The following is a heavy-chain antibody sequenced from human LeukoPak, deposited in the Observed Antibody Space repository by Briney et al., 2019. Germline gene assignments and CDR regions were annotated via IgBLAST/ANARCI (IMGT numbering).Heavy chain of an antibody. J-gene: IGHJ4*02. D-gene: IGHD1-20*01. CDR1: GFTFSSYE. V-gene: IGHV3-48*03. CDR3: ARDLLLTGTTSGFDY. CDR2: ISSSGSTI. Sequence: GGSLRLSCAASGFTFSSYEMNWVRQAPGKGLEWVSYISSSGSTIYYADSVKGRFTISRDNAKSSLYLQMNSLRAEDTAVYYCARDLLLTGTTSGFDYWGQGTLVTVSS.